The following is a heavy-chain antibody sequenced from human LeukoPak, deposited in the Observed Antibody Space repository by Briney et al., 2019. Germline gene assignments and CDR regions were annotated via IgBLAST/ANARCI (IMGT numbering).Heavy chain of an antibody. D-gene: IGHD6-13*01. V-gene: IGHV4-31*03. J-gene: IGHJ4*02. CDR3: ARARYSSSWACDY. CDR1: GGSISSGGYY. Sequence: SETLSLTCTVSGGSISSGGYYWSWIRQHPGKGLEWIGYIYYSGSTYYNPSLKSRVTISVDTSKNQFSLKLSSVTAADTAVYYCARARYSSSWACDYWGQGTLVTVSS. CDR2: IYYSGST.